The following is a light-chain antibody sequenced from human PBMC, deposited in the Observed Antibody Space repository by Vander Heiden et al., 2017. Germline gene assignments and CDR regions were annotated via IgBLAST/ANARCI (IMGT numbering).Light chain of an antibody. CDR2: WAS. J-gene: IGKJ1*01. Sequence: DTVMTQSPDSLAVSLGERATINCKSSQSVLSTSNNENYLAWYQQKPGQPPKLLIYWASTRESGVPDRFRGSGSGTDFTLTISSLQAEDVAVYYCQQYYSTPRTFGQGTKVEIK. CDR1: QSVLSTSNNENY. CDR3: QQYYSTPRT. V-gene: IGKV4-1*01.